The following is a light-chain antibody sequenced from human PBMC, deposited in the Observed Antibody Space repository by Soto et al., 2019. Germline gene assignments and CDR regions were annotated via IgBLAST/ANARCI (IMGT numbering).Light chain of an antibody. CDR3: QQYNMYWT. J-gene: IGKJ1*01. Sequence: DIQMTQSPSTLSASVGDRVTITCRATQSISNSLAWYQQKPGKAPKLLIYKASSLESGVPSRFSGSGSGTEFTHTITNLQPDDFATYYCQQYNMYWTFGQGTKVEIK. V-gene: IGKV1-5*03. CDR2: KAS. CDR1: QSISNS.